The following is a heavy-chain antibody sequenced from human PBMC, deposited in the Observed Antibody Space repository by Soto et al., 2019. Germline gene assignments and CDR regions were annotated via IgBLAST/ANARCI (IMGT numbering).Heavy chain of an antibody. CDR1: GFTFSSYA. Sequence: PGGSLILSCAASGFTFSSYAMSWVRHAPGKGLDWVSAISGSGGSTYYADSVKGRFTISRDNSKNTLYLQMNSLRAEDTAVYYCAKDNGQWLVSYYYYYGMDVWGQGTTVTVSS. J-gene: IGHJ6*02. CDR3: AKDNGQWLVSYYYYYGMDV. D-gene: IGHD6-19*01. CDR2: ISGSGGST. V-gene: IGHV3-23*01.